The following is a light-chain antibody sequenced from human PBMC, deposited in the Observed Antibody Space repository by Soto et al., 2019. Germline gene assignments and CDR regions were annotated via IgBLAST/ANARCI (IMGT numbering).Light chain of an antibody. Sequence: DIQMTQPPSTLSASAGDRVTITCRASQSISSGLAWYQQKPGKAPKLLIYKASSSESGVPSRFSGSGSGTEFTLTISSLQPDDFGSYYCQQYNSDPLTFGQGTKVEIK. CDR3: QQYNSDPLT. CDR2: KAS. CDR1: QSISSG. V-gene: IGKV1-5*03. J-gene: IGKJ1*01.